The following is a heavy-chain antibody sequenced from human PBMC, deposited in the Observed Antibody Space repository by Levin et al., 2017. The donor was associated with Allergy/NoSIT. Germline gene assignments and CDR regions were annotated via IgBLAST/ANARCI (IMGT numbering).Heavy chain of an antibody. Sequence: SETLSLTCTVSGGSISSSSYYWGWIRQPPGKGLEWIGSIYYSGSTYYNPSLKSRVTISVDTSKNQFSLKLSSVTAADTAVYYCARQVVTAILLDYWGQGTLVTVSS. V-gene: IGHV4-39*01. D-gene: IGHD2-21*02. J-gene: IGHJ4*02. CDR3: ARQVVTAILLDY. CDR1: GGSISSSSYY. CDR2: IYYSGST.